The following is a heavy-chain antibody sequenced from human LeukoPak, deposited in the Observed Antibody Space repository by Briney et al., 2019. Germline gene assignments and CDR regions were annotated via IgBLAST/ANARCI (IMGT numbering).Heavy chain of an antibody. CDR3: AREIQYKQQLGRVFDY. CDR2: INTDGNST. D-gene: IGHD6-13*01. CDR1: GFTFSSYW. V-gene: IGHV3-74*01. J-gene: IGHJ4*02. Sequence: PPGGSLRLFCAASGFTFSSYWMHWVRQVPGKGLVWVSRINTDGNSTTYADSVKGRFTISRDNAKNTLYLQMNSLRAEDTAVYYCAREIQYKQQLGRVFDYWGQGSLVTVSS.